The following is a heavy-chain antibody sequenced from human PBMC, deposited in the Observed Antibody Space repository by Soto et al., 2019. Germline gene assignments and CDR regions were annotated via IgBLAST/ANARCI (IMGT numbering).Heavy chain of an antibody. J-gene: IGHJ6*02. CDR1: GFTFSNYA. CDR2: IGGSGSNT. CDR3: ARVVRYFDTPYGMDV. Sequence: GVLRLSCAASGFTFSNYAMSWVRQAPGKGLEWVSGIGGSGSNTYYADSVKGRFTISRDNSKNTLFLQMNSLRAEDTAEYYCARVVRYFDTPYGMDVWGQGTTVTVSS. D-gene: IGHD3-9*01. V-gene: IGHV3-23*01.